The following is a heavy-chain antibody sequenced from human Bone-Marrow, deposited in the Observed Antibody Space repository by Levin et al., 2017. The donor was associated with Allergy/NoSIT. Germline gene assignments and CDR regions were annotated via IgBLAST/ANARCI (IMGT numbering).Heavy chain of an antibody. CDR2: ITWNSGSI. J-gene: IGHJ4*02. V-gene: IGHV3-9*01. CDR1: GFTFDNLA. Sequence: PGGSLRLSCAASGFTFDNLAIHWVRQAPGKGLEWVSGITWNSGSIGYADSVKGRFTLSRDSAKNILYLQMNSLRVEDTALDYCAKASLWGQGTLVTVSS. CDR3: AKASL.